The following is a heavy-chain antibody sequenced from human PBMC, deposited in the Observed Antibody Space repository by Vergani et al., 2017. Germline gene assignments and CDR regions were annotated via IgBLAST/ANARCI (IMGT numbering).Heavy chain of an antibody. CDR1: GGSISSGDYY. J-gene: IGHJ3*02. V-gene: IGHV4-30-4*08. D-gene: IGHD2-2*02. CDR3: ARDFEGYCSSTSCYRDAFDI. CDR2: IYYSGST. Sequence: QVQLQQWGAGLLKPSQTLSLTCTVSGGSISSGDYYWSWIRQPPGKGLEWIGYIYYSGSTYYNPSLKSRVTISVDTSKNQFSLKLSSVTAADTAVYYCARDFEGYCSSTSCYRDAFDIWGQGTMVTVSS.